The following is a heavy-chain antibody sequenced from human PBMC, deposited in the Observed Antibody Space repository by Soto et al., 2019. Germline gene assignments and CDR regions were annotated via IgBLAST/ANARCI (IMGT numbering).Heavy chain of an antibody. CDR3: ARDRHGYGGDACDI. V-gene: IGHV1-18*01. Sequence: ASVKVSCKTSGYTFTDYVLNWVRQAPGQGLEWMGWISTYNGNANYAQKVQGRVTMTTDTSTSTAYMELRSLRSDDTAVYYWARDRHGYGGDACDIWGKGTMVTVAS. CDR2: ISTYNGNA. CDR1: GYTFTDYV. D-gene: IGHD5-12*01. J-gene: IGHJ3*02.